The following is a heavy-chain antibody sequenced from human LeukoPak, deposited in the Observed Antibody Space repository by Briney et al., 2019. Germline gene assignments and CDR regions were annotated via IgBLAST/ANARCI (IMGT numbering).Heavy chain of an antibody. J-gene: IGHJ4*02. Sequence: GESLKISCSSSWFTFSSYWITRVRQLPGKGLEWMGTIYPGDSDTRYGPSFQGQVTISADKSINTAYLQWRSLKASDTARYYCARNSTVADIYAANGDYWGQGTLVTVSS. V-gene: IGHV5-51*01. CDR3: ARNSTVADIYAANGDY. CDR2: IYPGDSDT. CDR1: WFTFSSYW. D-gene: IGHD4/OR15-4a*01.